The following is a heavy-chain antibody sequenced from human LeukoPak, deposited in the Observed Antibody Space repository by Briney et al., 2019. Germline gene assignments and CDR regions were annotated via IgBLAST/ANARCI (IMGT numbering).Heavy chain of an antibody. CDR1: GFTFSSYG. V-gene: IGHV3-30*18. CDR2: ISYDGSNK. D-gene: IGHD3-9*01. Sequence: GRSLRLSCAASGFTFSSYGMHWVRQAPGKGLEWVAVISYDGSNKYYADSMKGRFTISRDNSKNTLYLQMNSLRAEDTAVYYCAKEYYDILTGLYYGMDVWGKGTTVTVSS. CDR3: AKEYYDILTGLYYGMDV. J-gene: IGHJ6*04.